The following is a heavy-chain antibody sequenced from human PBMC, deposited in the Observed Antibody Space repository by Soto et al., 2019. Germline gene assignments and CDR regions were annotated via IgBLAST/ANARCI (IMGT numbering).Heavy chain of an antibody. CDR1: GYTFTSYA. D-gene: IGHD6-19*01. CDR3: ARDLSGYSSGWDL. V-gene: IGHV1-3*01. Sequence: ASVKVACKASGYTFTSYARHWVRQAPGQRLEWMGWINAGNGNTKYSQKFQGRVTITRDTSASTAYMELSSLRSEDTAVYYCARDLSGYSSGWDLWGQGTLVTVS. J-gene: IGHJ5*02. CDR2: INAGNGNT.